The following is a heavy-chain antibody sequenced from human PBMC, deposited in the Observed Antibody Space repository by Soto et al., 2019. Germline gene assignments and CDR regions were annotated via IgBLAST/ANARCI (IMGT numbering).Heavy chain of an antibody. Sequence: QVQLVESGGGVVQPGGSLRLSCTASGFTFTTFGIHWVRQAPGKGLEWVALISYDGHNKYYSDSVKGRFTISRDNYKNTLSLQMNSLRAEDTAVYYCAKDLQAYRDYNYYYYGMDVW. J-gene: IGHJ6*01. CDR3: AKDLQAYRDYNYYYYGMDV. V-gene: IGHV3-30*18. D-gene: IGHD4-17*01. CDR1: GFTFTTFG. CDR2: ISYDGHNK.